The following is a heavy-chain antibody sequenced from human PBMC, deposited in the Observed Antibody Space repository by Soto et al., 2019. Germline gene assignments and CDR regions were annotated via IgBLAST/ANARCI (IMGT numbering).Heavy chain of an antibody. CDR3: ARDPPPLWSGEDGVNIFDY. D-gene: IGHD3-10*01. V-gene: IGHV3-48*01. J-gene: IGHJ4*02. CDR2: ISSSSSTI. CDR1: GFTFSSYS. Sequence: PGGSLRLSCAASGFTFSSYSMNWVRQAPGKGPEWVSYISSSSSTIYYADSVKGRFTISRDNAKNSLYLQMNSLRAEDTAVYYCARDPPPLWSGEDGVNIFDYWAREPWSPSPQ.